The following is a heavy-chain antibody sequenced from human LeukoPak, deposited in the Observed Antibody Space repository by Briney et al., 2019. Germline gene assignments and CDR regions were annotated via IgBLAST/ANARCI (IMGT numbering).Heavy chain of an antibody. CDR3: ARDYWNNVHYYFDY. CDR2: TYYRSKWYS. V-gene: IGHV6-1*01. Sequence: QTLSLTCAISGDSISSNTAAWNWIRQSPSRGLEWLGRTYYRSKWYSDYAVSVKSRITVNPDTSKNQFSLQLDSVTPEDAAVYYCARDYWNNVHYYFDYWGQGTLVTVSS. J-gene: IGHJ4*02. CDR1: GDSISSNTAA. D-gene: IGHD1/OR15-1a*01.